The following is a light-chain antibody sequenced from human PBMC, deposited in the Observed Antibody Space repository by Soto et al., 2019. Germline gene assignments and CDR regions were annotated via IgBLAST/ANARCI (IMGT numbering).Light chain of an antibody. Sequence: EIVLTQSPATLSLSPGERGTLSCRASQSVSSYLAWYQQKPGGAPRLLMYDTSNRATGIPARFSGSGSGTDFTLTISSLEPEDFVVYYCQQRYDWPLTFGGGTKVEIK. CDR1: QSVSSY. J-gene: IGKJ4*01. V-gene: IGKV3-11*01. CDR3: QQRYDWPLT. CDR2: DTS.